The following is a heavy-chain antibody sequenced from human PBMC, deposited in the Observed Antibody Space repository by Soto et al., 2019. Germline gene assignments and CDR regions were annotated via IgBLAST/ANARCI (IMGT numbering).Heavy chain of an antibody. CDR2: IIPIFGTA. J-gene: IGHJ6*02. Sequence: QVQLVQSGAEVKKPGSSVKVSCKASGGTFSSYAISWVRQAPGQGLEWMGGIIPIFGTANYAQKFQGRVTITADESTSTAYMELSSLRSEDTAVYYCAREGEKQLIPAHYGMDVWGQGTTVTVSS. V-gene: IGHV1-69*01. D-gene: IGHD6-6*01. CDR3: AREGEKQLIPAHYGMDV. CDR1: GGTFSSYA.